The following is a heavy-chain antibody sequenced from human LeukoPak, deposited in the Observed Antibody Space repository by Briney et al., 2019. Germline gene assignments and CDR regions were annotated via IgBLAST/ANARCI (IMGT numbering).Heavy chain of an antibody. CDR1: GGSISSSSYY. V-gene: IGHV4-39*01. J-gene: IGHJ5*02. CDR2: IYYSGST. CDR3: ARQIVPAANWFDP. Sequence: SETLSLTCTVSGGSISSSSYYWGWIRQPPGKGLEWIGSIYYSGSTYYNPSLKSRVTGSVDTSKNQFSLKLSSVTAADTAVYYCARQIVPAANWFDPWGQGTLVTVSS. D-gene: IGHD2-2*01.